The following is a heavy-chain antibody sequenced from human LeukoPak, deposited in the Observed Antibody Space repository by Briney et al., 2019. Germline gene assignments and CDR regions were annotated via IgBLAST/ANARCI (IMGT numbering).Heavy chain of an antibody. CDR2: MNPNSGNT. Sequence: GASVKVSCKASGYTFTSYDINWVRQATGRGLEWMGWMNPNSGNTGYAQKFQGRVTITRNTSISTAYMELSSLRSEDTAVYYCARGRVGIYYYYMDVWGKGTTVTVSS. CDR1: GYTFTSYD. V-gene: IGHV1-8*03. CDR3: ARGRVGIYYYYMDV. J-gene: IGHJ6*03.